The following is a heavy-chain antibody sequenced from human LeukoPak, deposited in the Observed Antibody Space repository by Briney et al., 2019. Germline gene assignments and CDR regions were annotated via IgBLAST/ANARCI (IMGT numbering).Heavy chain of an antibody. J-gene: IGHJ6*03. CDR2: INTNTGNP. V-gene: IGHV7-4-1*02. D-gene: IGHD3-10*01. CDR3: ARDWTVRGVIGLGYYYYYMDV. CDR1: GYTFTSYA. Sequence: GASVKVSCKASGYTFTSYAMNWVRQAPGQGLEWMGWINTNTGNPTYAQGFTGRFVFSLDTSVSTAYLQISSLKDEDTAVYYCARDWTVRGVIGLGYYYYYMDVWGKGTTVTVSS.